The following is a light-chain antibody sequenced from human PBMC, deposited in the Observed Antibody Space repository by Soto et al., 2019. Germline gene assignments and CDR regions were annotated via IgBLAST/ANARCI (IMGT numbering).Light chain of an antibody. CDR1: QTVSGSY. J-gene: IGKJ4*01. V-gene: IGKV3-20*01. Sequence: EIVVTQSPATLSVSPGERATLSCRASQTVSGSYVAWSQQKPGQTPRLRIYGASSRATGIPDRFSGSGSGTDFTLTISRLEPEDFAVYHCQQYGDSPLTFGGGTKVDIK. CDR3: QQYGDSPLT. CDR2: GAS.